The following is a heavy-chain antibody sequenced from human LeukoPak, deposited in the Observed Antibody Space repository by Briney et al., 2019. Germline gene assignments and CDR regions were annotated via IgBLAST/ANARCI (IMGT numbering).Heavy chain of an antibody. D-gene: IGHD3-10*01. CDR3: AREPRYGSGSQDY. V-gene: IGHV4-30-4*02. J-gene: IGHJ4*02. CDR1: GGSMSSGDYY. Sequence: PSDTLSLTCTVSGGSMSSGDYYWSWIRQPPGKGLEWIGYIYYSGSTYYNPSLKSRVTISVDTSKNQFSLKLSSVTAADTAVYYCAREPRYGSGSQDYWGQGTLVTVSS. CDR2: IYYSGST.